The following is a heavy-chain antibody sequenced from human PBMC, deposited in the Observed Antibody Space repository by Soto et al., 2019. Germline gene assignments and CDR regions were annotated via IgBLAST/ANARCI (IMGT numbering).Heavy chain of an antibody. CDR1: GYTFNNYW. CDR2: IYPGDSDT. CDR3: ARLTGTYVDY. D-gene: IGHD2-8*02. J-gene: IGHJ4*02. V-gene: IGHV5-51*01. Sequence: GESLKISCKGSGYTFNNYWIGWVRQMPGKGLEWMGIIYPGDSDTRYSPSFQGQVTLSADKSITTAYLQWGNLKASDTAMYYCARLTGTYVDYWGQGTLVTVSS.